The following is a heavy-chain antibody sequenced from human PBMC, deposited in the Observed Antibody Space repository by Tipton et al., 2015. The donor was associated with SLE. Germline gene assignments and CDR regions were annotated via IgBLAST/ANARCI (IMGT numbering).Heavy chain of an antibody. D-gene: IGHD1-1*01. J-gene: IGHJ6*02. V-gene: IGHV3-23*01. CDR2: IGASGSST. Sequence: GSLRLSCAASGFIFSSNAMSWVRQGPGKGLEWVSGIGASGSSTYYADSVKGRFTISRDNSQNTPYLQMNSLRAEDTAVYYCVRATTGTRMDVWGQGTTVTVSS. CDR1: GFIFSSNA. CDR3: VRATTGTRMDV.